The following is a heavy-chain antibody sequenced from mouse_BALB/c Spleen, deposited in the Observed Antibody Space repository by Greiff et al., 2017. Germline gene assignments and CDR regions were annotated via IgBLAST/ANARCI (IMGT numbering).Heavy chain of an antibody. D-gene: IGHD2-2*01. J-gene: IGHJ4*01. CDR3: ARSGYDEGGMDY. CDR2: ISTYYGDA. Sequence: QVQLQQSGAELAKPGASVKMSCKASGYTFTSYWMHWVKQSHAKSLEWIGVISTYYGDASYNQKFKGKATMTVDKSSGTAYMELARLTSEDSAIYYCARSGYDEGGMDYWGQGTSVTVSS. V-gene: IGHV1S137*01. CDR1: GYTFTSYW.